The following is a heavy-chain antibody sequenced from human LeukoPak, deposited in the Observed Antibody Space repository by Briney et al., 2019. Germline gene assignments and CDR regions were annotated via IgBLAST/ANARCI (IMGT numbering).Heavy chain of an antibody. CDR3: ASILWFGESSPNDAFDI. V-gene: IGHV4-34*01. CDR1: GGSFSGYY. Sequence: SETLSLTCDVYGGSFSGYYWSWIRQPPGKGLEWIGEINHSGSTNYNPSLKSRVTISVDTSKNQYSLKLSSVTAADTAVYYCASILWFGESSPNDAFDIWGQGTMVTVSS. D-gene: IGHD3-10*01. J-gene: IGHJ3*02. CDR2: INHSGST.